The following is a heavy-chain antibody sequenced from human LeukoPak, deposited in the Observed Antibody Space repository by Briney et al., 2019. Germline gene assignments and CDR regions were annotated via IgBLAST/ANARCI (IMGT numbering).Heavy chain of an antibody. CDR2: INPNSGGT. D-gene: IGHD6-13*01. V-gene: IGHV1-2*02. Sequence: GASVKVSCKASGYTFTGYYMHWVRQAPGQGLEWMGWINPNSGGTNYAQKFQGRVTMTRDTSISTAHMELSRLRSDDTAVYYCARALGRVAAAGTGYWGQGTLVTVSS. CDR3: ARALGRVAAAGTGY. J-gene: IGHJ4*02. CDR1: GYTFTGYY.